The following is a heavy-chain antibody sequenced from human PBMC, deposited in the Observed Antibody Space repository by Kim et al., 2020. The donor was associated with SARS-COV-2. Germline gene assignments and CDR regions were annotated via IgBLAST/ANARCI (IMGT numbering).Heavy chain of an antibody. CDR3: ATSRSGSSHYGMDV. Sequence: SETLSLTCAVYGGSFSGYYWSWICQPPGKGLEWIGEINHSGSTNYSPSLKSRVTISLDTSKNQFSLKLSSVTAADTAVYYCATSRSGSSHYGMDVWGQGTTVTVSS. CDR1: GGSFSGYY. V-gene: IGHV4-34*01. J-gene: IGHJ6*02. CDR2: INHSGST. D-gene: IGHD3-10*01.